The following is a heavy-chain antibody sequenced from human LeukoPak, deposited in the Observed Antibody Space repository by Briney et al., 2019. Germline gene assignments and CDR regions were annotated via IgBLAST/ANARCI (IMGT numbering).Heavy chain of an antibody. D-gene: IGHD3-10*01. CDR3: HGYYYGSGRYDAFDI. CDR1: GFTFSSYA. J-gene: IGHJ3*02. Sequence: PGGSLRLSCAASGFTFSSYAMSWVRQAPGKGLEWVSAISGSGGSTYYADSVKGRFPISRDNSKNTLYLQMNSLRAEDTAVYYCHGYYYGSGRYDAFDIWGQGTMVTVSS. V-gene: IGHV3-23*01. CDR2: ISGSGGST.